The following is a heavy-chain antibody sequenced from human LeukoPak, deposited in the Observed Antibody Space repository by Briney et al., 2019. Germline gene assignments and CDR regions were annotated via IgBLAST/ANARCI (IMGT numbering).Heavy chain of an antibody. Sequence: RGECLKISCQGSGYSFTSYWIGWVRQVPGKGLEWMGIIYPGDSDTRYSPSFQGQVTISADKSLSTAYLQWSSLKASDTAMYYCASHQTNSGYDNFDYWGQGTLATVSS. J-gene: IGHJ4*02. CDR3: ASHQTNSGYDNFDY. CDR2: IYPGDSDT. D-gene: IGHD5-12*01. CDR1: GYSFTSYW. V-gene: IGHV5-51*01.